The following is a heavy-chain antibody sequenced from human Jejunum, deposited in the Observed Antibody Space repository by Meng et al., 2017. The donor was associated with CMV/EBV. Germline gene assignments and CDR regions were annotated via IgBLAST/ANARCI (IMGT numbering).Heavy chain of an antibody. V-gene: IGHV3-49*04. J-gene: IGHJ4*02. D-gene: IGHD4-11*01. CDR2: IRSKIYGGAS. Sequence: FGDYGMSWVRQATGKGLEWICFIRSKIYGGASEYAASVRGRFTISRDDSGGIAYLQMDSLKTKDTAIYYCSRGRTVPNAKYYFDYWGQGSLVTVSS. CDR3: SRGRTVPNAKYYFDY. CDR1: FGDYG.